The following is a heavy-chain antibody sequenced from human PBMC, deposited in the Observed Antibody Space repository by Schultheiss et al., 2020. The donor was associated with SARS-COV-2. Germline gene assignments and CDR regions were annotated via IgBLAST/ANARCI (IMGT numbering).Heavy chain of an antibody. D-gene: IGHD6-13*01. J-gene: IGHJ5*02. CDR2: ISSSGSTI. CDR1: GFTFSDHY. V-gene: IGHV3-11*01. Sequence: GGSLRLSCAASGFTFSDHYMHWVRQAPGKGLEWVSYISSSGSTIYYADSVKGRFTISRDNAKNSLYLQMNSLRAEDTAVYYCAKVGAAAVQNWFDPWGQGTLVTVSS. CDR3: AKVGAAAVQNWFDP.